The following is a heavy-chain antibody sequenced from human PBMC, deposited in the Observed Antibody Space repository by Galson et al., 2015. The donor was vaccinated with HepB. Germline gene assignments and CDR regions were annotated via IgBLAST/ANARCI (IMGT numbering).Heavy chain of an antibody. CDR1: GYTFTGYY. D-gene: IGHD5-12*01. J-gene: IGHJ4*02. CDR3: AREGGYSGYDYDY. V-gene: IGHV1-2*06. Sequence: SVKVSCKASGYTFTGYYMHWVRQAPGQGLEWMGRINPNSGGTNYAQKFQGRVTMTRDTSISTAYMELSRLRSDDTAVYYCAREGGYSGYDYDYWGQGTLVTVSS. CDR2: INPNSGGT.